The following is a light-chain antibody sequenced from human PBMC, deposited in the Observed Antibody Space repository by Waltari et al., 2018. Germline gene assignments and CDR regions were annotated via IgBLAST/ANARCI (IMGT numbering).Light chain of an antibody. CDR2: EVS. CDR3: SSYAGSNNLGV. J-gene: IGLJ2*01. CDR1: SSDVGGYHH. Sequence: QSALTQPPSASGSPGQSVTISCTGTSSDVGGYHHVSWYQQHPGKAPKLMIYEVSKRPSGVPDRFSGSKSGNTASLTVSGLQAEDEADYYCSSYAGSNNLGVFGGGTKLTVL. V-gene: IGLV2-8*01.